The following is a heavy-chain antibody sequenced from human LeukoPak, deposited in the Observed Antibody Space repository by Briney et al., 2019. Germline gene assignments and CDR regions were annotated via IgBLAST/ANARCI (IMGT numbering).Heavy chain of an antibody. Sequence: GASVKVSCKSSGFTFTNYGISWVRQAPGQGLEWMGWISAYNGDTKYAQNFQGRVTMTTDTPTSTAYMELRSLRSDDTAVYYCARDPSNTSGWKTWFDPWGQGTLVTVSS. CDR2: ISAYNGDT. V-gene: IGHV1-18*01. CDR1: GFTFTNYG. J-gene: IGHJ5*02. D-gene: IGHD2-2*01. CDR3: ARDPSNTSGWKTWFDP.